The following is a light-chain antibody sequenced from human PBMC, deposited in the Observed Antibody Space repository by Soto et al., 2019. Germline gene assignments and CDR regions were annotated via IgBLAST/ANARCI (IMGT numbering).Light chain of an antibody. Sequence: VLTQYPGTLSLSPGERATISCRASQSIGSSYLAWYQHKPGQAPRLLIYGASSRATGISHRFSGSGSGTDFTLTISRLEPEDCGVYYCQQYGGSPPFTFGQGTSLEIK. CDR1: QSIGSSY. J-gene: IGKJ2*01. V-gene: IGKV3-20*01. CDR3: QQYGGSPPFT. CDR2: GAS.